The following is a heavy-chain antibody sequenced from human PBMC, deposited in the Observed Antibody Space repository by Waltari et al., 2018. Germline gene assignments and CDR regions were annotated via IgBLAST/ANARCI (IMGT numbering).Heavy chain of an antibody. J-gene: IGHJ4*02. CDR1: GYTLTELS. CDR2: FDPEDGET. CDR3: ARAPKRTSSEVDY. Sequence: QVQLVQSGAEVKKPGASVKVSCKVSGYTLTELSMHWVRQAPGKGLEWMGGFDPEDGETIYAQKFQGRFTISRDNAKNSLSLQMNSLRVEDTAVYYCARAPKRTSSEVDYWGQGTLVTVSS. D-gene: IGHD6-19*01. V-gene: IGHV1-24*01.